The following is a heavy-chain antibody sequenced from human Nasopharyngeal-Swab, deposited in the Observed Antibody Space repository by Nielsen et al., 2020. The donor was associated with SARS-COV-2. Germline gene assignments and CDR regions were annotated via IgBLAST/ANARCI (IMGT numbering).Heavy chain of an antibody. J-gene: IGHJ3*02. Sequence: GESLKISCAASGFSFNNYGMHWVRQAPGKGLEWVAGISYEGSKKFYVASVEGRFTVSRDFSKNTLFLQMNSLRPADTAVYYCAKATEIFWFGQFRNDAFDIWGQGTMVTVSS. CDR2: ISYEGSKK. V-gene: IGHV3-30*18. D-gene: IGHD3-10*01. CDR1: GFSFNNYG. CDR3: AKATEIFWFGQFRNDAFDI.